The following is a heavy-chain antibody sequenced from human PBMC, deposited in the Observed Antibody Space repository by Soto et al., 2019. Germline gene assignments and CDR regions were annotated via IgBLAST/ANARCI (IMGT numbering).Heavy chain of an antibody. V-gene: IGHV1-69*13. CDR3: ARSQGSSTSLEIYYYYYYGMDV. J-gene: IGHJ6*02. CDR2: IIPIPGTA. D-gene: IGHD2-2*01. Sequence: SVKVSCKASGGTFGSYAISWVRQAPGQGLEWMGGIIPIPGTANYAQKFQGRVTIAADESTSTAYMELSSLRSEGTAVYYCARSQGSSTSLEIYYYYYYGMDVWGQGTTVTVSS. CDR1: GGTFGSYA.